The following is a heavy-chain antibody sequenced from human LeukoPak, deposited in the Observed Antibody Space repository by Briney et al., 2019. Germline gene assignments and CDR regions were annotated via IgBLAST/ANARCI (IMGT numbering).Heavy chain of an antibody. CDR2: ISSSSSYI. J-gene: IGHJ4*02. Sequence: GGSLRLSCAASGFTFSSYSMNWVRQAPGKGLEWVSSISSSSSYIYYADSVKGRFTISRDNAKNSLYLQMNSLRAEDTAVYYCARSIAVAGTGVYWGQGTLVTVSS. V-gene: IGHV3-21*01. CDR1: GFTFSSYS. CDR3: ARSIAVAGTGVY. D-gene: IGHD6-19*01.